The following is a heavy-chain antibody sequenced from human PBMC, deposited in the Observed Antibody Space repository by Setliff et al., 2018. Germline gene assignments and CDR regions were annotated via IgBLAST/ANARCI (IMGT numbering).Heavy chain of an antibody. J-gene: IGHJ3*02. CDR1: GYTFTSHY. V-gene: IGHV1-46*03. CDR2: INPSSGRT. D-gene: IGHD3-22*01. Sequence: ASVKVSCKASGYTFTSHYMHWVRQATGLGLEWMGTINPSSGRTSYAQKFQGRVTMTRDTSTSTVYMDMSSLRSEYTAVYYCARDVFPYHYEGAFDIWGQGTMVTVSS. CDR3: ARDVFPYHYEGAFDI.